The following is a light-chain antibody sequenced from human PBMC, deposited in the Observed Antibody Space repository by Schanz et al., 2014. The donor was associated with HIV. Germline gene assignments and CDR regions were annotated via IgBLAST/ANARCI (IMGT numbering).Light chain of an antibody. CDR2: GAS. J-gene: IGKJ5*01. V-gene: IGKV3-20*01. CDR3: QQYGSSPIT. Sequence: EIVLTQSPVTLSLSPGERATLSCRASQSVSTYLAWYQQKPGQSPRLLIYGASKRATGIPPRFSGSGSGTDFTLTINSLEPEDFAVYYCQQYGSSPITFGQGTRLEIK. CDR1: QSVSTY.